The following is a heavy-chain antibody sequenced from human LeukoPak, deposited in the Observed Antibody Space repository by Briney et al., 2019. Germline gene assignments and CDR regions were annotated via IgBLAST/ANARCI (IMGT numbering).Heavy chain of an antibody. CDR1: GLTFSKYC. D-gene: IGHD2-21*02. CDR3: VSRGCTADACFLSSFNCFDH. Sequence: AGSLRLSCAASGLTFSKYCLTWVRQAPGQGLDLVANINQYGSESNYVDSVKGRLTIFRDNATTSQYLQMNSLKDEDTAGYHCVSRGCTADACFLSSFNCFDHWGQGSLVTVSS. V-gene: IGHV3-7*03. CDR2: INQYGSES. J-gene: IGHJ4*02.